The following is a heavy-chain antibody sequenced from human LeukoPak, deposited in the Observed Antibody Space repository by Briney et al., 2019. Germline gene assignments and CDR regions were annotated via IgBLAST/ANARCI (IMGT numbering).Heavy chain of an antibody. V-gene: IGHV1-18*01. Sequence: ASVKVSCKASGGTFSSYAISWVRQAPGQGLEWMGWISAYNGNTNYAQKLQGRVTMTTDTSTSTAYMELRSLRSDDTAVYYCARDADYDILTGYRRYNWFDPWGQGTLVTVSS. D-gene: IGHD3-9*01. CDR1: GGTFSSYA. CDR3: ARDADYDILTGYRRYNWFDP. J-gene: IGHJ5*02. CDR2: ISAYNGNT.